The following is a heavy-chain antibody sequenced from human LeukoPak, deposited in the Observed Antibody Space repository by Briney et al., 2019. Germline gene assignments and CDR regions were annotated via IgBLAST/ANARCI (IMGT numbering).Heavy chain of an antibody. CDR2: IYHTGST. J-gene: IGHJ4*02. CDR1: GDSIATGGYY. D-gene: IGHD2-21*02. CDR3: ARGGVVVTALRFDY. Sequence: SETLSLTCIVSGDSIATGGYYWGWIRQFPGKGLEWLGYIYHTGSTIYNPSLKSRLSMSVDSSKTQFSLHLNSVTAADTAVYFCARGGVVVTALRFDYWGQGAQVTVSS. V-gene: IGHV4-31*02.